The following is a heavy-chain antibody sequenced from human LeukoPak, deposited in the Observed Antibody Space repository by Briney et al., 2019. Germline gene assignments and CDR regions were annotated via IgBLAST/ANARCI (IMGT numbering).Heavy chain of an antibody. CDR1: GFTFDDYA. Sequence: GGSLRLSCAASGFTFDDYAMHWVRQAPGKGLEWVSGISWNSGSIGYADSVKGRFTISRDNAKNSLYLQMNSLRAEDTALYYCAKDIWLSSNYYDSGYYYGMDVWGQGTTVTVSS. J-gene: IGHJ6*02. V-gene: IGHV3-9*01. CDR2: ISWNSGSI. D-gene: IGHD3-22*01. CDR3: AKDIWLSSNYYDSGYYYGMDV.